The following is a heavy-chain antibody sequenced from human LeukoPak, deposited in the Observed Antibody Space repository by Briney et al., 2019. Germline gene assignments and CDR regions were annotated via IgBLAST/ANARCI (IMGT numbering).Heavy chain of an antibody. CDR1: GFNFRSYW. V-gene: IGHV3-74*01. Sequence: PGRSLRLSCAASGFNFRSYWMHWVRQVPGKGLVWVSRLNTDGSSTSYADSVTGRFTISRDNANNTLYLQMNRQRAQDTAVYHCATSWTSGPHYFDHWGQGTLVTVSS. CDR3: ATSWTSGPHYFDH. J-gene: IGHJ4*02. D-gene: IGHD6-19*01. CDR2: LNTDGSST.